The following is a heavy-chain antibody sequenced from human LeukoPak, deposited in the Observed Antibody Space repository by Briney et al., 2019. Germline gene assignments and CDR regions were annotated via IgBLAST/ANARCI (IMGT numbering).Heavy chain of an antibody. V-gene: IGHV3-7*03. CDR1: GFTFSSYW. J-gene: IGHJ5*02. CDR2: IKQDGSEK. Sequence: GGSLRLSSAASGFTFSSYWMSWVRQAPGKGLEWVANIKQDGSEKYYVDSVKGRFTISRDNAKNSLYLQMNSLRAEDTAVYYCARDPAPDIVVVVAAFNWFDPWGQGTLVTVSS. CDR3: ARDPAPDIVVVVAAFNWFDP. D-gene: IGHD2-15*01.